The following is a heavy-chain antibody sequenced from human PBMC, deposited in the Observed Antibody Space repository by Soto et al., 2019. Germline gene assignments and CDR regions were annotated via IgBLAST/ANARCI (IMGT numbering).Heavy chain of an antibody. CDR1: GFTFSSYA. CDR3: VKSARGVGGIAAAGPPYYYYGMDV. J-gene: IGHJ6*02. V-gene: IGHV3-64D*08. CDR2: ISSNGGST. Sequence: GGSLRLSCSASGFTFSSYAMHWVRQAPGKGLEYVSAISSNGGSTYYADSVKGRFTISRDNSKNTLYLQMSSLRAEDTAVYYCVKSARGVGGIAAAGPPYYYYGMDVWGQGTTVTVSS. D-gene: IGHD6-13*01.